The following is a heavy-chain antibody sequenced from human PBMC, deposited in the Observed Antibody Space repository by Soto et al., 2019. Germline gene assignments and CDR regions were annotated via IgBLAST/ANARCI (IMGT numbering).Heavy chain of an antibody. CDR2: VNPSGGHT. V-gene: IGHV1-46*01. CDR1: GDTFSDYY. Sequence: QVQLMQSGAEVKKPGASVKVSCKASGDTFSDYYIHWVRQAPGQGLEWMGTVNPSGGHTTYSQHFLGRVTMTRDPSASTLHRELTSLTSEDTAVYYCARGGHVVVVTAALDYWGQGTLVTVSS. J-gene: IGHJ4*02. CDR3: ARGGHVVVVTAALDY. D-gene: IGHD2-21*02.